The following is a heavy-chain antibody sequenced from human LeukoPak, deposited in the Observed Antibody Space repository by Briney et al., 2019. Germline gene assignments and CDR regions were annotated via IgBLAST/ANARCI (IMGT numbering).Heavy chain of an antibody. D-gene: IGHD3-10*01. Sequence: ASVKVSCKASDYTFTTYDITWVRRAPGQGLEWMGWISTYNGNTNYAHKLQGRVTMTTDTSTSTAYMELRSLRSDDAAVYYCARVRGFGSGSFNDAFDIWGQGTMVTVSS. CDR1: DYTFTTYD. J-gene: IGHJ3*02. CDR2: ISTYNGNT. CDR3: ARVRGFGSGSFNDAFDI. V-gene: IGHV1-18*01.